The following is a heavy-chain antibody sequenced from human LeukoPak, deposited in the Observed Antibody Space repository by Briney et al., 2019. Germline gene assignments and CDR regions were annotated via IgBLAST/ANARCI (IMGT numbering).Heavy chain of an antibody. V-gene: IGHV3-30*18. CDR1: GFTFSSYG. CDR3: AKDLYYDSSGYSLAFDY. J-gene: IGHJ4*02. Sequence: GGSLRLSCAASGFTFSSYGMHWVRQAPGKGLEWVAVISYDGSNKYYADSVKGRFTISRDNSKNTLYLQMNSLRAEDTAVYYCAKDLYYDSSGYSLAFDYWGQGTLVTVS. D-gene: IGHD3-22*01. CDR2: ISYDGSNK.